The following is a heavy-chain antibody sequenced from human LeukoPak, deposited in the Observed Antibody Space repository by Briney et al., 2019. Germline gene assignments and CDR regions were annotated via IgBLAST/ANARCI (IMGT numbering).Heavy chain of an antibody. CDR1: GGSMNNVY. CDR3: ARVLSARSRYFYYMDV. V-gene: IGHV4-4*08. Sequence: SETLSLTCSVSGGSMNNVYWTWIRQSPGKGLEWIGNIFSSGRTDYNPSLKRRVTMSLDTSKKQFSLKLDSMSAADAAVYFCARVLSARSRYFYYMDVWGKGTTVTVSS. D-gene: IGHD6-6*01. J-gene: IGHJ6*03. CDR2: IFSSGRT.